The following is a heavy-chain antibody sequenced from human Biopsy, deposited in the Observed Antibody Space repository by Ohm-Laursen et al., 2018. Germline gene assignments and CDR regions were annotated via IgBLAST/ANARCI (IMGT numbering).Heavy chain of an antibody. CDR1: GFTFSSHA. CDR2: INGSGGST. Sequence: SLRLSCSAPGFTFSSHAMSWVRQAPGKGLECVSVINGSGGSTYYADPVKGRFTISRDNSKNTLYLQMNSLRAEDTAMYYCARDLYDFCGGCPFDPWGQGTLVIVSS. CDR3: ARDLYDFCGGCPFDP. V-gene: IGHV3-23*01. D-gene: IGHD3-3*01. J-gene: IGHJ5*02.